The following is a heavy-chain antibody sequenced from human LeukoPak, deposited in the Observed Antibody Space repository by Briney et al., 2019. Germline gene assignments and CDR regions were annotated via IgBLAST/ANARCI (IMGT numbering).Heavy chain of an antibody. CDR3: ARGPTTMVRVRRNWFDP. CDR2: INHSGST. CDR1: GGSFSGYY. V-gene: IGHV4-34*01. D-gene: IGHD3-10*01. J-gene: IGHJ5*02. Sequence: PSETLSLTCAVYGGSFSGYYWSWIRQPPGKGLEWIGEINHSGSTNYNPPLKSRVTISVDTSTNQFSLKLSSVTAADTAVYYCARGPTTMVRVRRNWFDPWGQGTLVTVSS.